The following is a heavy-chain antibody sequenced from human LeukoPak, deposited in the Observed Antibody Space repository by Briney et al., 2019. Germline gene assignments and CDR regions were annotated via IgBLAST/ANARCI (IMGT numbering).Heavy chain of an antibody. D-gene: IGHD6-13*01. Sequence: KSSETLSLTCTVSGGSISSYYWSWIRQHPGKGLEWIGYIYYSGSTYYNPSLKSRVTISVDTSKNQFSLKLSSVTAADTAVYYCARVQSSSWYERFDYWGQGTLVTVSS. V-gene: IGHV4-59*06. CDR3: ARVQSSSWYERFDY. J-gene: IGHJ4*02. CDR1: GGSISSYY. CDR2: IYYSGST.